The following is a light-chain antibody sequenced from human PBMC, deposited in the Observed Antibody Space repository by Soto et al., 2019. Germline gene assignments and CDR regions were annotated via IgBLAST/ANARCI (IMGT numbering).Light chain of an antibody. Sequence: DIVMTQSPDSLAVSLGERATINCKSSQNILYSSNNKNYLAWYQQKLGQPAPLLIYWASTREFGVPDRFSGSGSGTDFTLSISSLQAEDVAVYYCHQFYSTPYTFGQGTKLEIK. J-gene: IGKJ2*01. V-gene: IGKV4-1*01. CDR3: HQFYSTPYT. CDR1: QNILYSSNNKNY. CDR2: WAS.